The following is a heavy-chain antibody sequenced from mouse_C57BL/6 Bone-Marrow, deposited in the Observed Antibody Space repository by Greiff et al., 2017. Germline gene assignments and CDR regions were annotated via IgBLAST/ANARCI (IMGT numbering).Heavy chain of an antibody. CDR2: ISSGGDYI. V-gene: IGHV5-9-1*02. CDR3: TRDYYGRGTYAMDY. Sequence: EVQGVESGEGLVKPGGSLKLSCAASGFTFSSYAMSWVRQTPEKRLEWVAYISSGGDYIYYADTVKGLFTISRANARNTLYLQMSSLKSEDTAMYYCTRDYYGRGTYAMDYWGQGTSVTVSS. D-gene: IGHD1-1*01. CDR1: GFTFSSYA. J-gene: IGHJ4*01.